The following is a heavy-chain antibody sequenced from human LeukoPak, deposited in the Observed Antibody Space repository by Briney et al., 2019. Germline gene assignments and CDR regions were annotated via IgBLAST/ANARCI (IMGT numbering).Heavy chain of an antibody. CDR1: GFTVSSNY. D-gene: IGHD6-19*01. CDR2: IYSGGST. CDR3: AILECNSGWYPSEE. J-gene: IGHJ4*02. V-gene: IGHV3-53*01. Sequence: GGSLRLSCAASGFTVSSNYMSWVRQAPGKGLEWVSVIYSGGSTYYADSVKGRFIISRDNSKNTLYLQMNSLRAEDTAVYYCAILECNSGWYPSEEWGQGTLVTVSS.